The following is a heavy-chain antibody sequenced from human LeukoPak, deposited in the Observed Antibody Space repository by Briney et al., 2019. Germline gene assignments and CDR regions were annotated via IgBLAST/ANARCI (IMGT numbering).Heavy chain of an antibody. CDR1: GASISRGSW. V-gene: IGHV4-4*02. CDR2: FSHSGIT. Sequence: ASGTLSLTCDVSGASISRGSWWGWVRQPPGKGLEWIGEFSHSGITNFNPSLKSRVTISVDKSRNQFSLNLISVTAADTAVYFCARNGGHNQEHWGQGTLVTVSS. CDR3: ARNGGHNQEH. D-gene: IGHD1-1*01. J-gene: IGHJ4*02.